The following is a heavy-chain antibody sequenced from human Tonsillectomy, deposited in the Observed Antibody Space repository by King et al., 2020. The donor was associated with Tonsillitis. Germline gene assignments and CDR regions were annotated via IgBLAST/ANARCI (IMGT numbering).Heavy chain of an antibody. Sequence: VQLVQSGGGVVQPGRSLRLSCAASGFTFSSYGIHWVRQAPGKGLEWVAVISYDGSNKYYADSVKGRFTISRDNSKNTLSLQMNSLRTEDTVVYYCAKDRGEMTTIGFDNWGKGILVTVSS. J-gene: IGHJ4*02. CDR1: GFTFSSYG. V-gene: IGHV3-30*18. CDR3: AKDRGEMTTIGFDN. D-gene: IGHD5-24*01. CDR2: ISYDGSNK.